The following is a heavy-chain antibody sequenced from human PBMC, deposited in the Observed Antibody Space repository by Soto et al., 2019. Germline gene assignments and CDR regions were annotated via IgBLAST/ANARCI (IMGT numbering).Heavy chain of an antibody. V-gene: IGHV1-18*04. D-gene: IGHD5-18*01. Sequence: ASVKVSCKASGYTFTSYGLNWVRQAPGQGLEWMGWISAYNDNTNYAQKVQGRVTVTIDTSTSTGYMELRSLRSDDTAVYYCARCPQPPDTADPYAVDVWGQGTRVTVSS. CDR3: ARCPQPPDTADPYAVDV. CDR2: ISAYNDNT. J-gene: IGHJ6*02. CDR1: GYTFTSYG.